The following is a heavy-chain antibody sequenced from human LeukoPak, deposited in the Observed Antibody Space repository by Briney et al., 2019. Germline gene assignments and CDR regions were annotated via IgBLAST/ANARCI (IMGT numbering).Heavy chain of an antibody. Sequence: GGSLRLSCAASGFTFSGYAMNWVRQAPGRGLEWVSVIRSSGDSAYYADFVKGRFTISRDNSKNTLYLQMNSLRAEDTAVYYCAKGYYASGSSLSAFDSWGQGTLVTVSS. V-gene: IGHV3-23*01. D-gene: IGHD3-10*01. CDR2: IRSSGDSA. CDR1: GFTFSGYA. J-gene: IGHJ4*02. CDR3: AKGYYASGSSLSAFDS.